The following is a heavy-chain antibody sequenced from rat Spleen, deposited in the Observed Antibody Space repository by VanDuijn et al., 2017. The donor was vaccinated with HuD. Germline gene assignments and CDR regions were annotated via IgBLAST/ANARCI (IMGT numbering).Heavy chain of an antibody. CDR1: GFSLTNYH. J-gene: IGHJ3*01. CDR2: ISSGGST. D-gene: IGHD5-1*01. Sequence: QVQLKESGPGLVQPSQTLSLTCTVSGFSLTNYHVTWVRQPPGKGLEWIAAISSGGSTFYNSALKSRLSISRDTSKSQVFLKMNSLQTEDTAIYFCARGWERFPYWGQGTLVTVSS. V-gene: IGHV2S12*01. CDR3: ARGWERFPY.